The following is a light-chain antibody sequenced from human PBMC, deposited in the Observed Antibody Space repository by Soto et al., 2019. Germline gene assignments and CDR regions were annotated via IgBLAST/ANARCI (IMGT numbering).Light chain of an antibody. CDR1: QSVSSN. V-gene: IGKV3-15*01. Sequence: EIVMTQSPATLSVSPGERATLSCRASQSVSSNLAWYQQKPGQAPRLLIYGASTRATGIPARFSGSGSGTDFTITISSLQSEDFAVYYCQQYNNWPQTFGQGTKVEIK. CDR2: GAS. J-gene: IGKJ1*01. CDR3: QQYNNWPQT.